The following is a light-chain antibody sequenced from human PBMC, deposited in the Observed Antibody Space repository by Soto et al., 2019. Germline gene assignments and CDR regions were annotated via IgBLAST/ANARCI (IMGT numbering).Light chain of an antibody. Sequence: QSALTEPGSVSGSPGQSVTISCTGTISDVGGYNYVSWYQQHPGKAPKLMIYDVTKRPSGVPDRFSGSKSGNTASLTISGLQAEDEADYYCCSFAGGYTYVYGTGTKVTVL. CDR2: DVT. CDR3: CSFAGGYTYV. J-gene: IGLJ1*01. V-gene: IGLV2-11*01. CDR1: ISDVGGYNY.